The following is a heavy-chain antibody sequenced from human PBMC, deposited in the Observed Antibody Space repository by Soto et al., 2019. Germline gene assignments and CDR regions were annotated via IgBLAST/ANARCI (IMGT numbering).Heavy chain of an antibody. Sequence: SETLSLTCTVSGGSFSSFYWSWIRQPPGKGLEWIGNVHFSGSTDYNPSLRSRVSISLDTSTNKFSLNLSSVTAADTAVYYCARDSYGPSPVGYYWGQGTLVTVSS. CDR1: GGSFSSFY. CDR2: VHFSGST. J-gene: IGHJ4*02. D-gene: IGHD3-10*01. CDR3: ARDSYGPSPVGYY. V-gene: IGHV4-59*01.